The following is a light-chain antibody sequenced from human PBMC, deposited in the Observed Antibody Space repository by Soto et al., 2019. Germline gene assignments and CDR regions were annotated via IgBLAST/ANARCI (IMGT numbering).Light chain of an antibody. V-gene: IGKV3-15*01. CDR1: QTVSSN. Sequence: ETVMTQSPATLSVSPGERATLSCRASQTVSSNLAWYQQKPGQAPRLLIYGASTRATGIPARFSGSGSGTEFPLTISSLQSEDFAVYYCQQYNNWLTWTFGQGTKVEIK. CDR2: GAS. J-gene: IGKJ1*01. CDR3: QQYNNWLTWT.